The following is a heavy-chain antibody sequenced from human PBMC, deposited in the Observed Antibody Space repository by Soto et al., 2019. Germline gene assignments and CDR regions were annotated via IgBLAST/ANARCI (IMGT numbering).Heavy chain of an antibody. Sequence: QVQLVESGGGVVQPGGSLRLSCAASGFTFSSYGMHWVRQAPGTGLEWVAVIWYDGSNKYYADSVKGRFTISRDNSKNALHLQMSSLRAENAAVYYCARDKGVHGTHDAFDIWGQGTMVTVSA. CDR1: GFTFSSYG. V-gene: IGHV3-33*01. J-gene: IGHJ3*02. CDR3: ARDKGVHGTHDAFDI. CDR2: IWYDGSNK. D-gene: IGHD3-10*01.